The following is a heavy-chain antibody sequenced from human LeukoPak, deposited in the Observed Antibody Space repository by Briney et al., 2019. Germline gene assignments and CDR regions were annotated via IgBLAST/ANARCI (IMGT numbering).Heavy chain of an antibody. CDR1: GFTFSSYW. D-gene: IGHD4-23*01. Sequence: PGGSLRLSCAASGFTFSSYWMHWVRQAPGKGLVWVSRISSDGSTISYADSVKGRFTISRDNAKNTLYLQMNSLRAEDTAVYYCARDHISWELPSDYWGQGTLVTVSS. CDR3: ARDHISWELPSDY. CDR2: ISSDGSTI. V-gene: IGHV3-74*01. J-gene: IGHJ4*02.